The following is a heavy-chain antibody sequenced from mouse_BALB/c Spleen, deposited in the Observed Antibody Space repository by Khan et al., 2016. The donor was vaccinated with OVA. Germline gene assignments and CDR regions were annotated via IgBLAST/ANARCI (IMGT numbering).Heavy chain of an antibody. D-gene: IGHD1-1*01. Sequence: EVELVESGGDLVKPGGSLRLSCAASGFTFSSYSMSWVRQTPEKRLEWVATITSGGSYTYYPDSVQGRFTISRDNAKNTLFLQMSSLRSEDTAIYYCTRDRNYDGSSFYFDYWGQGTTLTVSS. V-gene: IGHV5-6-4*01. J-gene: IGHJ2*01. CDR3: TRDRNYDGSSFYFDY. CDR1: GFTFSSYS. CDR2: ITSGGSYT.